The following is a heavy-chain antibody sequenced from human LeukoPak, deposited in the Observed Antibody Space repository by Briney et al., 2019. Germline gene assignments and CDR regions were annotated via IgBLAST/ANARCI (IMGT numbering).Heavy chain of an antibody. CDR3: ARRGVVIRVFLVGFHKEAYYFDS. Sequence: PGGSLRLFCAVSGITLSNYGKSWVRQAPGKGLERVAGIAGSDGGTNYADSVKGRCTISRVNPKNTLYPQMNSLRADDTAVYFCARRGVVIRVFLVGFHKEAYYFDSWGQGALVTVS. J-gene: IGHJ4*02. CDR2: IAGSDGGT. V-gene: IGHV3-23*01. D-gene: IGHD3-10*01. CDR1: GITLSNYG.